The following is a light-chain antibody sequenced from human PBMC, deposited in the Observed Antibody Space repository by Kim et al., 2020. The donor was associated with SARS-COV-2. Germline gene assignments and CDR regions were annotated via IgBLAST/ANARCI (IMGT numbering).Light chain of an antibody. Sequence: EIVMTQSPATLSVSPGERATLSCRASQSVSSNLAWYQQKPGQAPRLLIYGPSTRATGIPARFSGSGSGTEFTLTISSLQSEDFAVYHCQQYNNWPRTFGQGTKVDIK. CDR3: QQYNNWPRT. V-gene: IGKV3-15*01. CDR2: GPS. J-gene: IGKJ1*01. CDR1: QSVSSN.